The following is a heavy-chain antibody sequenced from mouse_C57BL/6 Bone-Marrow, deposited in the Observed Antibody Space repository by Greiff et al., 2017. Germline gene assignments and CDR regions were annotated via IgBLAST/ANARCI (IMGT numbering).Heavy chain of an antibody. Sequence: VHVKQSGAELVRPGSSVKMSCKTSGYTFTSYGIHWVKQRPGPGLEWIGYIYLGNGYTEYNEKFKGKATLTSDTSSSTAYMQLSSLTSEDSAIYFCASSYGSSDYYAMDYWGQGTSVTVSS. J-gene: IGHJ4*01. CDR1: GYTFTSYG. CDR2: IYLGNGYT. V-gene: IGHV1-58*01. CDR3: ASSYGSSDYYAMDY. D-gene: IGHD1-1*01.